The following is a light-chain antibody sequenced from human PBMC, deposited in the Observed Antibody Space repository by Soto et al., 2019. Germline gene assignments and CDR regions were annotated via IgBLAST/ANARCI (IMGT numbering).Light chain of an antibody. J-gene: IGKJ1*01. Sequence: DIQMIQSPSTLSASVGDRVTITCRASQSISSWLAWYQQKPGKAPKLLIYKAASLESGVPSRFSGRGSGTEFTLTISSLQPDDSATYYCQQYHSYPWTFGQGTKVDIK. CDR2: KAA. V-gene: IGKV1-5*03. CDR3: QQYHSYPWT. CDR1: QSISSW.